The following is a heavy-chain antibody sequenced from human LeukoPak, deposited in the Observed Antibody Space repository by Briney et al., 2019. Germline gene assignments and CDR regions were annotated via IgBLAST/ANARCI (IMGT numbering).Heavy chain of an antibody. Sequence: AGGSLRLSCAASGFTFSNYWMNWVRQAPGKGLEWVANIKQDGSEKYYVDSVKGRFTISRDNAKNSLYLQMNSLRVEDTAVYYCARDKYGAYFDSWGQGTLVTVSS. CDR3: ARDKYGAYFDS. J-gene: IGHJ4*02. D-gene: IGHD4-17*01. CDR2: IKQDGSEK. CDR1: GFTFSNYW. V-gene: IGHV3-7*04.